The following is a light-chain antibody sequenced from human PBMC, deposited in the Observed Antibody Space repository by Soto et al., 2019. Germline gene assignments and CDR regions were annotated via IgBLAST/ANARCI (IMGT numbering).Light chain of an antibody. CDR3: QQRSNWPSIT. CDR1: QSISRN. CDR2: GAS. V-gene: IGKV3D-20*02. J-gene: IGKJ5*01. Sequence: EIVMTQSPATLSVSPGERVALSCRASQSISRNLAWYQQKPGQAPRLLIYGASSRATGIPDRFSGSGSGTDFTLTISRLEPEDFAVYYCQQRSNWPSITFGQGTRLEI.